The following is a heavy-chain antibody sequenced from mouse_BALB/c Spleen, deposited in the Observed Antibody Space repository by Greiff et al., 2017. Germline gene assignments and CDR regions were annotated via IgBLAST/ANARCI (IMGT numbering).Heavy chain of an antibody. J-gene: IGHJ2*01. CDR2: IRNKANGYTT. CDR1: GFTFTDYY. Sequence: EVQLVESGGGLVQPGGSLRLSCATSGFTFTDYYMSWVRQPPGKALEWLGFIRNKANGYTTEYSASVKGRFTISRDNSQSILYLQMNTLRAEDSATYYCARVDYDAYFDYWGQGTTLTVSS. CDR3: ARVDYDAYFDY. V-gene: IGHV7-3*02. D-gene: IGHD2-4*01.